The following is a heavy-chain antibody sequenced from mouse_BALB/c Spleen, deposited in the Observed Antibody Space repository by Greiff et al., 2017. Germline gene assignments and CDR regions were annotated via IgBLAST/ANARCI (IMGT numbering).Heavy chain of an antibody. Sequence: VKLMESGPGLVAPSQSLSITCTVSGFSLTSYGVHWVRQPPGKGLEWLGVIWAGGSTNYNSALMSRLSISKDNTKSQVFLKMNSLQTDDTAMYYCARDYYGYGVRYAMDYWGQGTSVTVSS. J-gene: IGHJ4*01. CDR1: GFSLTSYG. D-gene: IGHD2-14*01. V-gene: IGHV2-9*02. CDR3: ARDYYGYGVRYAMDY. CDR2: IWAGGST.